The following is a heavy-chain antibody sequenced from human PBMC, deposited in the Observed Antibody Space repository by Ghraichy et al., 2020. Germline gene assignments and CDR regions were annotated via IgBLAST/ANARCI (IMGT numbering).Heavy chain of an antibody. Sequence: SVKVSCKASRFTFTTSAVQWVRQARGQRLEWIGWIVVGSGNTNYAQKFQERVTITRDMSTGTAYMELTSLTSEDTAVYYCAANLERSVATIGDSWGQGTLVTVSS. CDR3: AANLERSVATIGDS. D-gene: IGHD5-12*01. V-gene: IGHV1-58*01. CDR1: RFTFTTSA. J-gene: IGHJ4*02. CDR2: IVVGSGNT.